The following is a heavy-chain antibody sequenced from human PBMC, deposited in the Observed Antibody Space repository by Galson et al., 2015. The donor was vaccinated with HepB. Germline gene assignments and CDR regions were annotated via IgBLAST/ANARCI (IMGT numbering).Heavy chain of an antibody. CDR1: GFTFSSYA. V-gene: IGHV3-23*01. J-gene: IGHJ4*02. CDR2: ISGSGGST. Sequence: SLRLSCAASGFTFSSYAMSWVRQAPGKGLEWVSAISGSGGSTYYADSVKGRFTISRDNSKNTLYLQMNSLRAEDTAVYYCAKAPHPIRFYFDYWGQGTLVTVSS. CDR3: AKAPHPIRFYFDY. D-gene: IGHD4-17*01.